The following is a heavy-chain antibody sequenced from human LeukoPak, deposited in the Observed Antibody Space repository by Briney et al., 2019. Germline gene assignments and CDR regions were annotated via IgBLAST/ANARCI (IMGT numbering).Heavy chain of an antibody. V-gene: IGHV4-39*07. CDR1: GGSISSSSYY. J-gene: IGHJ4*02. CDR3: AGTGYSSSWSLFDY. CDR2: IYYSGST. Sequence: SETLSLTCTVSGGSISSSSYYWGWIRQPPGKGLEWIGSIYYSGSTYYNPSLKSRVTISVDASKNQFSLKLSSVTAADTAVYYCAGTGYSSSWSLFDYWGQGTLVTVSS. D-gene: IGHD6-13*01.